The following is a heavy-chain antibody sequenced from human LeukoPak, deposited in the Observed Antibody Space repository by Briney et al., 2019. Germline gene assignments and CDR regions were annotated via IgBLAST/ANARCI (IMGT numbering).Heavy chain of an antibody. CDR1: GFTFSSYA. CDR3: AREDYYDSSGPFDY. D-gene: IGHD3-22*01. Sequence: GGSLRLSCAASGFTFSSYAMHWVRQAPGKWLEWVAVISYDGSNKYYADSVKGRFTISRDNSKNTLYLQMNSLRAEDTAVYYCAREDYYDSSGPFDYWGQGTLVTVSS. V-gene: IGHV3-30-3*01. CDR2: ISYDGSNK. J-gene: IGHJ4*02.